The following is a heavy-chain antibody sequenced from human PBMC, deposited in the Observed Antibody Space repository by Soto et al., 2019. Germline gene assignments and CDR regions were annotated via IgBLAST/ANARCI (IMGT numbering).Heavy chain of an antibody. Sequence: SVKVSCKASGGTFSSYAISWVRQAPGQGLEWMGGIIPIFGTANYAQKFQGRVTITADKSTSTAYMELSSLRSEETAVYYCASSTYGENFTIFGVVHNQPRPDVWGQGTTVTVSS. V-gene: IGHV1-69*06. CDR2: IIPIFGTA. J-gene: IGHJ6*02. CDR3: ASSTYGENFTIFGVVHNQPRPDV. D-gene: IGHD3-3*01. CDR1: GGTFSSYA.